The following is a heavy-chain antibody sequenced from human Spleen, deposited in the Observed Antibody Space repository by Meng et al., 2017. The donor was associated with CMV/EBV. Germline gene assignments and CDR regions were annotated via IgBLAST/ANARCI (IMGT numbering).Heavy chain of an antibody. CDR2: INHSGST. CDR3: ARDRAVAGTGNYYYYGMDV. CDR1: GGSFSGYY. J-gene: IGHJ6*02. D-gene: IGHD6-19*01. V-gene: IGHV4-34*01. Sequence: SETLSLTCAVYGGSFSGYYWSWIRQPPGKGLEWIGEINHSGSTNYNPSLKSRVTISVDTSKNQFSLKLSSVTAADTAVYYCARDRAVAGTGNYYYYGMDVWGQGTTVTVSS.